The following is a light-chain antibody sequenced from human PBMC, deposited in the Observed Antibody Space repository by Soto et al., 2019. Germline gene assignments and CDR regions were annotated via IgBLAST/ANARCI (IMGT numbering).Light chain of an antibody. J-gene: IGKJ1*01. V-gene: IGKV1-5*03. CDR2: KAS. Sequence: DTQMTQSPSTLSASVGDRVTITCRASQSISDWLAWYQQKPGKAPKLLIYKASILQRGVPSRFSGSGSGAEFTRTISGLQAEDFATYYCQHYNDYPWTFGQGTKVEIK. CDR3: QHYNDYPWT. CDR1: QSISDW.